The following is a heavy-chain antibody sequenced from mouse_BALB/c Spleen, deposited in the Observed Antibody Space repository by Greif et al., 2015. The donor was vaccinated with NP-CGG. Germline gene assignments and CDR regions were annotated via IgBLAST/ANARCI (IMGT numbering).Heavy chain of an antibody. D-gene: IGHD4-1*01. CDR1: GYTFTSYW. Sequence: QVQLQQSGAELVKPGASVKLSCKASGYTFTSYWMHWVKQRPGQGLEWIGEINPSNGRTNYNEKFKSKATLTVDKSSSTAYMQLSSLTSEDSAVYYCARRRVTGGYFDYWGQGTTLTVSS. J-gene: IGHJ2*01. CDR3: ARRRVTGGYFDY. CDR2: INPSNGRT. V-gene: IGHV1S81*02.